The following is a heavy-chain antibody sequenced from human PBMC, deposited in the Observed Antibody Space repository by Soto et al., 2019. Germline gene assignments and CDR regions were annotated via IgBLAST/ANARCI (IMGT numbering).Heavy chain of an antibody. CDR2: IWYDGSNK. J-gene: IGHJ4*02. CDR1: GFTFSSYG. CDR3: ARDSSGPADY. D-gene: IGHD6-19*01. V-gene: IGHV3-33*01. Sequence: GGSLRLSCAASGFTFSSYGMHWVRKAPGKGLEWVAVIWYDGSNKYYADSVKGRFTISRDNSKNTLYLQMNSLRAEDTAVYYCARDSSGPADYWGQGTLVTVSS.